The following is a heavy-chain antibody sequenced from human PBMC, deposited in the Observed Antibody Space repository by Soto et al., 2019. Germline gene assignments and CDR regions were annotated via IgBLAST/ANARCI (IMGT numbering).Heavy chain of an antibody. CDR2: ITWNSRVL. D-gene: IGHD3-3*01. CDR3: AKGRYDFWSPDYFDS. V-gene: IGHV3-9*01. J-gene: IGHJ4*02. Sequence: EVQLVESGGRLVQPGRSLRLSCVGTGLNFDDFAMHWVRHAPGKGLEWVSGITWNSRVLAYADSVKGRFTISRDNARNSLYLQMDSLRVEDTALYYCAKGRYDFWSPDYFDSWCQGTLVTVSS. CDR1: GLNFDDFA.